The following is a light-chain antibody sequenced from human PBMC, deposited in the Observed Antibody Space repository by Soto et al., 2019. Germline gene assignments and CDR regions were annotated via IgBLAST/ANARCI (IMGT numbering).Light chain of an antibody. Sequence: IVITQSPATLSASPGERATLGVRPSQNINNNLAWYQQKPGQAPRLLIYDASNRATGIPARFSGSGSGTDFTLTISRLEPEDFAVYYCQQYCSSGTFGQGTKVDIK. J-gene: IGKJ1*01. CDR3: QQYCSSGT. V-gene: IGKV3D-15*01. CDR2: DAS. CDR1: QNINNN.